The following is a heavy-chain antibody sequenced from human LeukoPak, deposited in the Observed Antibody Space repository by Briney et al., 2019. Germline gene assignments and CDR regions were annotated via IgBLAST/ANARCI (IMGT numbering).Heavy chain of an antibody. D-gene: IGHD1-20*01. Sequence: GGSLRLSCAASGFTFTTFGFHWVRQAQGKGLEWVAVIWYDGSKEYYADSVKGRFTISRDNSKNTVFLQMNSLRAEDTAVYYCARDYNWYFDCWGQGTLVTVSS. CDR2: IWYDGSKE. CDR1: GFTFTTFG. CDR3: ARDYNWYFDC. V-gene: IGHV3-33*01. J-gene: IGHJ4*02.